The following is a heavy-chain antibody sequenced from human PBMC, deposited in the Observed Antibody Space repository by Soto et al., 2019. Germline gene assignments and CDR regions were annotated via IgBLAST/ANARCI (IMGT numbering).Heavy chain of an antibody. D-gene: IGHD6-6*01. CDR2: MNPNSGNT. Sequence: GSPVKVSCKASGYTFTSYDINWVRQATGQGLEWMGWMNPNSGNTGYAQKFQGRVTMTRNTSISTAYMELSSLRSEDTAVYYCARGSYGAALDPYCYYGMDVWGQGTTVTVSS. V-gene: IGHV1-8*01. J-gene: IGHJ6*02. CDR3: ARGSYGAALDPYCYYGMDV. CDR1: GYTFTSYD.